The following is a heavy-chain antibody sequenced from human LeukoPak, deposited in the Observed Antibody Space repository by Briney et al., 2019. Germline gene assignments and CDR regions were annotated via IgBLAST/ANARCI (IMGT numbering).Heavy chain of an antibody. V-gene: IGHV4-4*07. Sequence: KSSESLSLTCTVSGGSISSYYWSWIRQPAGKGLEWIWRIYTSGSTNYNPSLKSRVTMSVDTSKNQFSLKLSSVTAADTAVYYCAREQGGSYLDAFDIWGQGTMVTVSS. D-gene: IGHD1-26*01. J-gene: IGHJ3*02. CDR2: IYTSGST. CDR1: GGSISSYY. CDR3: AREQGGSYLDAFDI.